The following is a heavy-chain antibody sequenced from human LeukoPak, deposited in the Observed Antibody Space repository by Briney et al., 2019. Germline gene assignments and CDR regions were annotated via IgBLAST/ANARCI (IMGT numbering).Heavy chain of an antibody. Sequence: ASVRVSCKASGYTFTSYYMRWVRQAPGQGLEWMGIINPRGGSTSYAQKFQGRVTMTRDTSTSTVYMELSSLRSEDTAVYYCARGEAARHYFDYWGQGTLVTVSS. V-gene: IGHV1-46*01. J-gene: IGHJ4*02. CDR1: GYTFTSYY. CDR3: ARGEAARHYFDY. CDR2: INPRGGST. D-gene: IGHD2-15*01.